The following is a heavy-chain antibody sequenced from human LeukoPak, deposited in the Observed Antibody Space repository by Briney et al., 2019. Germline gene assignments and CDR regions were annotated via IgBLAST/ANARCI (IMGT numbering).Heavy chain of an antibody. V-gene: IGHV3-21*01. CDR3: ARVDIVVVPAQYYYYGMDV. Sequence: PGGSLRLSCAASGFTFSSYSMNWVRQAPGKGLEWVSSISSSSYIYYADSVKGRFTISRDNAKNSLYLQMNSLRAEDTAVYYCARVDIVVVPAQYYYYGMDVWGQGTTVTVSS. CDR1: GFTFSSYS. J-gene: IGHJ6*02. CDR2: ISSSSYI. D-gene: IGHD2-2*01.